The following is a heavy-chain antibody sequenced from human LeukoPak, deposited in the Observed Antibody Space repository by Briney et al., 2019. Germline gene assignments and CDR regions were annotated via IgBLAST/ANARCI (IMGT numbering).Heavy chain of an antibody. V-gene: IGHV3-66*01. CDR3: AREYQLLYGMDV. D-gene: IGHD2-2*02. J-gene: IGHJ6*02. CDR2: IYSGGST. CDR1: GFTVSSNY. Sequence: PGGSLRLSCAASGFTVSSNYMSWVRQAPGKGLEWVSVIYSGGSTYYADSVRGRFTISRDNSKNTLYLQMNSLRAEDTAVYYCAREYQLLYGMDVWGQGTTVTVSS.